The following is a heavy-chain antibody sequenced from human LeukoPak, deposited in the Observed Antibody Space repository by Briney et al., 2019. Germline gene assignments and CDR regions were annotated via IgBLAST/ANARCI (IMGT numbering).Heavy chain of an antibody. V-gene: IGHV4-4*07. CDR1: GGSISSYY. CDR2: IYTSGST. D-gene: IGHD3-10*01. Sequence: NPSEPLSLTCTVSGGSISSYYWSWIRQPAGKGLEWIGRIYTSGSTNYNPSLKSRVTMSVDTSKNQFSLKLSSVTAADTAVYYCARGPGGYYGSGSYADFDYWGQGTLVTVSS. J-gene: IGHJ4*02. CDR3: ARGPGGYYGSGSYADFDY.